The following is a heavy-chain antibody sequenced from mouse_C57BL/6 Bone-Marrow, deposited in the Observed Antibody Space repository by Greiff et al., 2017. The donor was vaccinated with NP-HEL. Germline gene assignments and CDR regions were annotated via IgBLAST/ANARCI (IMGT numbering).Heavy chain of an antibody. CDR3: ARSHYYGSSYWYFDV. Sequence: QVTLKVSGPGILQSSQTLSLTCSFSGFSLSTSGMGVSWIRQPSGKGLEWLAHIYWDDDKRYNPSLKSRPTISKDTSRNQVFLKITSVDTADTATYYCARSHYYGSSYWYFDVWGTGTTVTVSS. J-gene: IGHJ1*03. D-gene: IGHD1-1*01. CDR1: GFSLSTSGMG. V-gene: IGHV8-12*01. CDR2: IYWDDDK.